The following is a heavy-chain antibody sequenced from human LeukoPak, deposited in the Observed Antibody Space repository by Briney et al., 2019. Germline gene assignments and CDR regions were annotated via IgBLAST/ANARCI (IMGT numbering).Heavy chain of an antibody. CDR3: ARDGRSGYEDL. J-gene: IGHJ5*02. CDR2: IYHVGGT. V-gene: IGHV4-34*01. Sequence: SETLSLTCAVSGGSFSGHYWGWLRQPPGKGLEWIGSIYHVGGTYYNPSLKSRVTISIDTSKNQFSLKLTSVTAADTAIYYCARDGRSGYEDLWGPGTLVTVSS. D-gene: IGHD5-12*01. CDR1: GGSFSGHY.